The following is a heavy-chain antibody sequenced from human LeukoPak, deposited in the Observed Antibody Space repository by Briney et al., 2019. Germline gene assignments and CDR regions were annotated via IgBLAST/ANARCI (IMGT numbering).Heavy chain of an antibody. CDR3: VRDGMAGTPNAFDM. J-gene: IGHJ3*02. CDR2: ILHDGSDK. Sequence: GGSLRLSCAASGFFFSTYTMDWVRQAPGKGLEWVALILHDGSDKNYAHSVKGRFTISRDNSKNTVHLQMNSLRPEDTAVYYCVRDGMAGTPNAFDMWGQGTMVTVSS. CDR1: GFFFSTYT. V-gene: IGHV3-30*04. D-gene: IGHD6-19*01.